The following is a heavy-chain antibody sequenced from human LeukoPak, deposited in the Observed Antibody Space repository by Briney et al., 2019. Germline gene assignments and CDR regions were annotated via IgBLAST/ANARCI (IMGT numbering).Heavy chain of an antibody. Sequence: ASVKVSCKVSGYTLTELSMHWVRQAPGKGLEGMGGFDPEDGETIYAQRFQGRVTMTEDTSTDTAYMELSSLRSEDTAVYYCATAIAVADSYYFDYWGQGTLVTVSS. CDR1: GYTLTELS. D-gene: IGHD6-19*01. CDR2: FDPEDGET. CDR3: ATAIAVADSYYFDY. V-gene: IGHV1-24*01. J-gene: IGHJ4*02.